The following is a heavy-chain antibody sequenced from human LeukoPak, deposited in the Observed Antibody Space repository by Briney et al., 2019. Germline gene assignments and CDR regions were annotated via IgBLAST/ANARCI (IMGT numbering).Heavy chain of an antibody. D-gene: IGHD5-12*01. CDR3: ARVSGYDWESFYDY. V-gene: IGHV4-59*01. Sequence: SETLSLTCTVSDGSIRSYYWTWIRQPPGKGLEWIGYIYYTGSTNYNPSLKSRVTISVDTSKNQIYLTLSSVTAADTAMYYCARVSGYDWESFYDYWGQGSLDTVSS. CDR1: DGSIRSYY. J-gene: IGHJ4*02. CDR2: IYYTGST.